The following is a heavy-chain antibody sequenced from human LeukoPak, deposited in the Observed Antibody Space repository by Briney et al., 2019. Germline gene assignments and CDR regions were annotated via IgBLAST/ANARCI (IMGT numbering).Heavy chain of an antibody. Sequence: GRSLRLPCAASGFTFSSNVMHWVRQAPGKGLEWVAVISYDGSDKHYADSVKGRFTISRDNSENTLYLQMNSLRPEDTAVYYCARVAAVAGHYWGQGTLVTVSS. J-gene: IGHJ4*02. V-gene: IGHV3-30-3*01. CDR1: GFTFSSNV. CDR3: ARVAAVAGHY. D-gene: IGHD6-19*01. CDR2: ISYDGSDK.